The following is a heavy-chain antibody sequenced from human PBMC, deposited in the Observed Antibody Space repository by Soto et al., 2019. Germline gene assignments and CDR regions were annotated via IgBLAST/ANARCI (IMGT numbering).Heavy chain of an antibody. Sequence: LSCAASGFTFSNAWMSWVRQAPGKGLEWVGRIKSKTDGGTTDYAAPVKGRFTISRDDSKNTLYPQMNSLKTEDTAVYYCTTDSDDFWSGYYNYFDYWGQGTLVTVSS. J-gene: IGHJ4*02. D-gene: IGHD3-3*01. CDR3: TTDSDDFWSGYYNYFDY. V-gene: IGHV3-15*01. CDR1: GFTFSNAW. CDR2: IKSKTDGGTT.